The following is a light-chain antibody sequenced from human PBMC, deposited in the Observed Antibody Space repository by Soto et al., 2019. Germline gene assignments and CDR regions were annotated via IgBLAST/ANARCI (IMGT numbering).Light chain of an antibody. J-gene: IGKJ1*01. CDR3: QQLNSYPWT. CDR2: WAS. V-gene: IGKV4-1*01. Sequence: DIVMTQSPDSLAVSLGERATINCKSSQSVLFSSNNKNYLAWYQQKPGQSPKLLIYWASTRESGVPDRFSGSGSGTDFTLTISSLQPEDFATYYCQQLNSYPWTFGQGTKVDIK. CDR1: QSVLFSSNNKNY.